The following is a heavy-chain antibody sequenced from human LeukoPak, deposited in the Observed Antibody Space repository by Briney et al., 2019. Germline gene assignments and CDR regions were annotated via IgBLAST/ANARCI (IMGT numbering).Heavy chain of an antibody. Sequence: YPSETLSLTCTVSGGSISSTSYFWGWIRQPPGKGLEWIANIYYSGSAYYSPSLKSRVTISVDTSKNQFSLKLSSVTATDTAVYYCARLDFPTPDYWGQGTLVTVSS. J-gene: IGHJ4*02. CDR1: GGSISSTSYF. CDR2: IYYSGSA. V-gene: IGHV4-39*01. D-gene: IGHD2-15*01. CDR3: ARLDFPTPDY.